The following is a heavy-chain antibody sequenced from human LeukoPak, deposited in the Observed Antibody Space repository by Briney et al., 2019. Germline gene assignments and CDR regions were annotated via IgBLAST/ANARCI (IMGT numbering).Heavy chain of an antibody. CDR3: ARGTYYYGSGSPGY. D-gene: IGHD3-10*01. CDR2: IDTNTGNP. CDR1: GYTFSSYP. Sequence: GASVKVSCKASGYTFSSYPMNWVRQAPGQGLEWMGWIDTNTGNPTYAQGFTGRFVFSLDTSVSTAYLQISSLKAEDTAVYYCARGTYYYGSGSPGYWGQGTLVTVSS. V-gene: IGHV7-4-1*02. J-gene: IGHJ4*02.